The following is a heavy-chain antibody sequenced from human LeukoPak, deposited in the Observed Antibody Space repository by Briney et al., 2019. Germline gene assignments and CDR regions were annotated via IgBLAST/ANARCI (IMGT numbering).Heavy chain of an antibody. D-gene: IGHD5-18*01. V-gene: IGHV3-7*01. J-gene: IGHJ4*02. CDR3: ARGLARGARGYSYGYFY. Sequence: TGGSLRLSCAASGFTFSSYWMSWVSQAPGKGLEWVANIKQDGSEKYYVDSVKGRFTISRDNAKNSLYLQMNSLRAEDTAVYYCARGLARGARGYSYGYFYWGQGTLDTVSS. CDR2: IKQDGSEK. CDR1: GFTFSSYW.